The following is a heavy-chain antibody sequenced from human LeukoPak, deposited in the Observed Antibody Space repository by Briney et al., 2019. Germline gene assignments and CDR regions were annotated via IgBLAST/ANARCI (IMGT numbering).Heavy chain of an antibody. CDR3: ARPIYSSSWVDAFDI. CDR2: IYYSGST. J-gene: IGHJ3*02. D-gene: IGHD6-13*01. V-gene: IGHV4-59*08. Sequence: PSETLSLTCTVSGGSISSYYWSWIRQPPGKGLEWIGYIYYSGSTNYNPSLKSRVTISVDTSKNQFSLKLSSVTAADTAVYYCARPIYSSSWVDAFDIWGQGTVVTVSS. CDR1: GGSISSYY.